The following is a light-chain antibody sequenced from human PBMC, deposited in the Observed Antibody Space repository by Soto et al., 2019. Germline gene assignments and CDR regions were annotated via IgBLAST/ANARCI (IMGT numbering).Light chain of an antibody. CDR1: QSVSSSS. CDR3: QQYGSSPT. J-gene: IGKJ1*01. Sequence: IVMTQSPATLSVSPGERATLSCRASQSVSSSSLAWYQQRRGQAPRLLIHDASSRATGIPDRFSGSGSGTDFTLTITRLEPEDFAVYYCQQYGSSPTCGQGTKGDIK. V-gene: IGKV3-20*01. CDR2: DAS.